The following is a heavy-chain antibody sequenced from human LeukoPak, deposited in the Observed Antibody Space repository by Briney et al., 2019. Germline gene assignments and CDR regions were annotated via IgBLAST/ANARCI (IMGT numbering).Heavy chain of an antibody. CDR1: GYSISSGFH. D-gene: IGHD3-22*01. CDR2: ISHSGST. J-gene: IGHJ4*02. CDR3: ARYYDLSGGAY. Sequence: SETLSLTCTASGYSISSGFHWAWIRQPPGRGLEWIGSISHSGSTHFNPSLKSRLIISLDTSKNQFSLKLTSVTATDTAVYYCARYYDLSGGAYWGQGTLVTVSS. V-gene: IGHV4-38-2*02.